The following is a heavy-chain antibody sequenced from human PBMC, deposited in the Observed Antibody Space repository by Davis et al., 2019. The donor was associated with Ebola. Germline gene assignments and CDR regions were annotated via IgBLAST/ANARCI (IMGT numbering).Heavy chain of an antibody. Sequence: GESLKTSCAASGFTFSSYSMNWVRQAPGKGLEWVSYISSSSSTIYYADSVKGRFTISRDNSKNTLYLQMNSLGAEDTAVYYCALKLDVWGQGTTVTVSS. CDR2: ISSSSSTI. CDR3: ALKLDV. J-gene: IGHJ6*02. CDR1: GFTFSSYS. V-gene: IGHV3-48*01.